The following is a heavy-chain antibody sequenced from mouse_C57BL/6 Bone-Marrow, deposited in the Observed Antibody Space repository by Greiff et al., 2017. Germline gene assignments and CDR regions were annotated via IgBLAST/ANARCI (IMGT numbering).Heavy chain of an antibody. J-gene: IGHJ2*01. V-gene: IGHV1-69*01. CDR3: ARGCFDY. Sequence: QVQLKQPGAELVMPGASVKLSCKASGYTFTSYWMHWVKQRPGQGLEWIGEIDPSDSYTNYNQKFKGKSTLTVDKSSSTAYMQRSSLTSEDSAVYYCARGCFDYWGQGTTLTVSS. CDR2: IDPSDSYT. CDR1: GYTFTSYW.